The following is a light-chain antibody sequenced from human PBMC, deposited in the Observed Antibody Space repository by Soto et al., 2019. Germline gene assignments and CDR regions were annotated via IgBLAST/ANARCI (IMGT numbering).Light chain of an antibody. CDR1: HSVSGS. V-gene: IGKV3-15*01. CDR3: QQYNNWPRYT. CDR2: SAS. J-gene: IGKJ2*01. Sequence: EIELTQSPGTLSVSPGERATLSCRATHSVSGSLAWYQQKPGRPPRLLIHSASTRATGIPARFSGSGSGTDFTLTMSSLQSEDFAVYYCQQYNNWPRYTFGQGTRLEIK.